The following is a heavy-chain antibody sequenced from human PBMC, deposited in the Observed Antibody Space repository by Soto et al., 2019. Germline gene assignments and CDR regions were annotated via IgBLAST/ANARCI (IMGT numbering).Heavy chain of an antibody. CDR3: ARADSSSSSVY. V-gene: IGHV4-34*01. D-gene: IGHD6-6*01. Sequence: QVQLQQWGAGLLKPSETLSLTCAVYGGSFSGYYWSWIRQPPGKGLEWIGEINHSGSTNYNPSLKSRVTISVDTSKNQFSLKRSSVTAADTAVYYCARADSSSSSVYWGQGTLVTVSS. CDR1: GGSFSGYY. J-gene: IGHJ4*02. CDR2: INHSGST.